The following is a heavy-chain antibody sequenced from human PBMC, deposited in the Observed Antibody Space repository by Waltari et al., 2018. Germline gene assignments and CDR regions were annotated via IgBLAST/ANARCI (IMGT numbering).Heavy chain of an antibody. CDR1: GFSFTPAW. J-gene: IGHJ4*01. Sequence: EVQMVESGGGSMKPGDSLRLRCVASGFSFTPAWLTWVRQAPGKGLEWVGRITSQNDGATTDLAASVRGRFSISRDDSQSMVFLQMNSLRREDTAVYYCTTLDAPWGGWGHGTLVTVSS. CDR3: TTLDAPWGG. V-gene: IGHV3-15*01. D-gene: IGHD7-27*01. CDR2: ITSQNDGATT.